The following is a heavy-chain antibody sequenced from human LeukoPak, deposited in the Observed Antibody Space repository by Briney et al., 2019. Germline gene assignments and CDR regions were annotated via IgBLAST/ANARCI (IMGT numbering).Heavy chain of an antibody. V-gene: IGHV3-30*02. CDR1: GFTFNSYG. CDR3: AKAPAQGLLFDY. CDR2: IRYDGRNK. J-gene: IGHJ4*02. D-gene: IGHD3-22*01. Sequence: PGGSLRLSCAASGFTFNSYGMHWVRQAPGKGLEWVAFIRYDGRNKDYGDSVKGRFTISRDNSKNTLYLQMNSLRAEDTAVYYCAKAPAQGLLFDYWGQGALVTVSS.